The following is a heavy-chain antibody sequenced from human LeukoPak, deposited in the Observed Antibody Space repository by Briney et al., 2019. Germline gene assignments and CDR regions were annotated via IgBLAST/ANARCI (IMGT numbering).Heavy chain of an antibody. J-gene: IGHJ4*02. CDR2: INYSGST. CDR1: GGSISSYY. Sequence: SETLSLTCTVAGGSISSYYWSWVRQPPGKGLEWVGYINYSGSTNHNPSLNSRVTISVDTSKNQFSLKLNSVTAADTAMYYCARVPVIAAAALHFDYWGQGTLVTVSS. CDR3: ARVPVIAAAALHFDY. V-gene: IGHV4-59*01. D-gene: IGHD6-13*01.